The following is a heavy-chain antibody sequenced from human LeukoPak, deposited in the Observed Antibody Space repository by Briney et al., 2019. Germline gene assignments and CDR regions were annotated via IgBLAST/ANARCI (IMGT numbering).Heavy chain of an antibody. D-gene: IGHD4-11*01. V-gene: IGHV1-2*02. Sequence: ASVKVSCKASGYTFTDYYIHWVRQAPGQGLEWMGWINPNSGETNSAQKFQGRVTMTGDTSISTAYMELRRVTSDDTAVYYCARDRDYSNTERGFDYWGQGTLVTVSS. CDR1: GYTFTDYY. J-gene: IGHJ4*02. CDR2: INPNSGET. CDR3: ARDRDYSNTERGFDY.